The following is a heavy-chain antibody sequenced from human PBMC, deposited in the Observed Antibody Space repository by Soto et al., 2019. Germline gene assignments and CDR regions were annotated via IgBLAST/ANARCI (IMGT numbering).Heavy chain of an antibody. V-gene: IGHV1-69*13. D-gene: IGHD6-13*01. Sequence: SVKVSCKASGGTFSSYAISWVRQAPGQGLERMGGIIPIFGTANYAQKFQGRVTITADESTSTAYMELSSLRSEDTAVYYCARDLVPRNDYYYYGMDVWGQGTTVTVSS. CDR3: ARDLVPRNDYYYYGMDV. J-gene: IGHJ6*02. CDR2: IIPIFGTA. CDR1: GGTFSSYA.